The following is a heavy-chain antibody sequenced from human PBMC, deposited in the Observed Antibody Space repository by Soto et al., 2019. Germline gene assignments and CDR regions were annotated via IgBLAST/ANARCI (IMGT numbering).Heavy chain of an antibody. Sequence: QVQLQQSGPGLVKPSQTLSLTCDISGDSVSTNTATWDWIRQSPSRGLEWLGRTYYRSRWFYDSAVSVKRRITTSPHISNNLVSLQLTSVTPDDTAIYYCVRLIGNSWLDSWGQGTLVTVSS. CDR2: TYYRSRWFY. D-gene: IGHD3-22*01. CDR1: GDSVSTNTAT. V-gene: IGHV6-1*01. CDR3: VRLIGNSWLDS. J-gene: IGHJ5*01.